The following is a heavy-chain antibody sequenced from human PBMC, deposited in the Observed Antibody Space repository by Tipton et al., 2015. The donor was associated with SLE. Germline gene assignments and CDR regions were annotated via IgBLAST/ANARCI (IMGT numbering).Heavy chain of an antibody. V-gene: IGHV4-59*11. J-gene: IGHJ4*02. CDR2: IYFSGFT. Sequence: TLSLTCTVSGVSLSSHYWSWIRQPPGKGLEWIGYIYFSGFTNYNPSLQSRVTMSVDTSKNQFSLKVTSVTAADTAVYYCATSNSFGGDSLYWGQGTLVTVSS. D-gene: IGHD2-21*02. CDR1: GVSLSSHY. CDR3: ATSNSFGGDSLY.